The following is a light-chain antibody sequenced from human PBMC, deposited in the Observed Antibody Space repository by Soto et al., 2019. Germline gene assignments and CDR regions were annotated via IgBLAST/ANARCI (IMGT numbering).Light chain of an antibody. Sequence: IQLTQSPSSLSASVGDRVTITCQASQDISNYLNWYQQKPGKAPNLLIYDASDFETGVPSRFSGGGSGTFFSFTSNSLQPEVMVTYYCQKHDGVPLFGPGTKVAIK. CDR2: DAS. CDR3: QKHDGVPL. J-gene: IGKJ3*01. CDR1: QDISNY. V-gene: IGKV1-33*01.